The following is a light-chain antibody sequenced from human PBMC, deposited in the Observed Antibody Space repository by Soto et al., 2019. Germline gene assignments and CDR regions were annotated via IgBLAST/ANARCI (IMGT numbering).Light chain of an antibody. CDR2: DVA. J-gene: IGKJ4*01. V-gene: IGKV1-5*01. Sequence: DIQMTQSPSTLSASVGDRVTITCRASQSIDRWLAWYQQRPGRAPKLLIYDVANLGTGVPSRFSGSGSETEFTLTISCLQPDDFAIYYCQQYNSYPLTFGGGTRVEIK. CDR1: QSIDRW. CDR3: QQYNSYPLT.